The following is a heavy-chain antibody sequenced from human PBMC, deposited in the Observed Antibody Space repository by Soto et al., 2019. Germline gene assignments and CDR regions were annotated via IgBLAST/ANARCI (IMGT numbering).Heavy chain of an antibody. J-gene: IGHJ6*02. CDR3: AKDQPTIVVVPVAISGMDV. V-gene: IGHV3-23*01. CDR2: ISGSGVTT. D-gene: IGHD2-2*01. CDR1: GFTFSSYD. Sequence: GGSLRLSCAASGFTFSSYDMSWVRLAPGKGLEWVSGISGSGVTTYYADSVKGRFTISRDNSKNTLYLQMNSLRAEDTAVYYCAKDQPTIVVVPVAISGMDVWGQGTTVTVSS.